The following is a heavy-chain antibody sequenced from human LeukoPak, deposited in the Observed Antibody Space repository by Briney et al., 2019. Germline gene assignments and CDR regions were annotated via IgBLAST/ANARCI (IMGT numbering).Heavy chain of an antibody. J-gene: IGHJ4*02. CDR2: IYYSGST. Sequence: PSETLSLTCTVSGGSISSYYWIWIRQPPGKGLEWIGYIYYSGSTNYNPSLKSRVTISVDTSKNQFSLKLSSVTAADTAVYYCARELAGTRYDYWGQGTLVTVSS. CDR1: GGSISSYY. V-gene: IGHV4-59*01. D-gene: IGHD6-19*01. CDR3: ARELAGTRYDY.